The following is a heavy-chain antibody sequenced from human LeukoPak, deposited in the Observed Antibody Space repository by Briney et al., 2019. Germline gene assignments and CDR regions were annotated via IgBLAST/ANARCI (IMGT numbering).Heavy chain of an antibody. V-gene: IGHV3-49*04. CDR3: IRDRRHYCSGGSCYYYYAMDV. CDR1: GFTFGDYG. CDR2: IRSRVYGGTT. Sequence: GGSLILSCITSGFTFGDYGMSWVRQAPGKGREWVGFIRSRVYGGTTEYGASVKGRFTISRDDSKSIAYLQMNSLEIEDTAVYYCIRDRRHYCSGGSCYYYYAMDVWGKGTTVTVSS. D-gene: IGHD2-15*01. J-gene: IGHJ6*04.